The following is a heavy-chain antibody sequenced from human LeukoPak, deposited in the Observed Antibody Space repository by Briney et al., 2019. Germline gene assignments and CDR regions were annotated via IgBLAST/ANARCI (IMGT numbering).Heavy chain of an antibody. Sequence: GGSLRLSCAASGFTFSSYGMHWVRQAPGKGLEWVAFIRYDGSNKYYADSVKGRFTISRDNAKNSLYLQMNSLRAEDTAVYYCARHTMVRGVKGYWGQETLVTVSS. J-gene: IGHJ4*02. CDR1: GFTFSSYG. D-gene: IGHD3-10*01. V-gene: IGHV3-30*02. CDR3: ARHTMVRGVKGY. CDR2: IRYDGSNK.